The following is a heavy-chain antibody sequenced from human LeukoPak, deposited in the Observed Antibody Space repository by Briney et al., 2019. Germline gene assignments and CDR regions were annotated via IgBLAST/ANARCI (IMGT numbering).Heavy chain of an antibody. CDR2: INPSGGST. J-gene: IGHJ5*01. V-gene: IGHV1-46*01. D-gene: IGHD6-6*01. CDR1: GYTFTSYY. Sequence: GASVKVSCKASGYTFTSYYMHWVRQAPGQGLEWMGIINPSGGSTSYAQKFQGRVTMTRDTSTSTVYMELSSLRSEDTAVYYCARGGYSSSATINWFDSWGQGTLVTVSS. CDR3: ARGGYSSSATINWFDS.